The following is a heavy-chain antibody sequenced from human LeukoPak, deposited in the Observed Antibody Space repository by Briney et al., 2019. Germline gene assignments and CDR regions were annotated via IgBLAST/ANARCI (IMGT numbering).Heavy chain of an antibody. Sequence: SVKVSCKASGGTFSSYAISWVRQAPGQGLEWMGRIIPILGIANYAQKFQGRVTITADKSTSTAYMELSSLRSEDTAVYYCAREYYGSSGYGSDYWGQGTLVTVSS. J-gene: IGHJ4*02. V-gene: IGHV1-69*04. D-gene: IGHD3-22*01. CDR3: AREYYGSSGYGSDY. CDR2: IIPILGIA. CDR1: GGTFSSYA.